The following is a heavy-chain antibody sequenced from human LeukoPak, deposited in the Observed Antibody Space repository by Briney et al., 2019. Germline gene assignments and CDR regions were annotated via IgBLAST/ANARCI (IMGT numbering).Heavy chain of an antibody. D-gene: IGHD2-2*01. CDR1: GFTFSNYW. V-gene: IGHV3-74*01. CDR3: AKDRDPMPSRGMDV. J-gene: IGHJ6*02. CDR2: IKSDGSDP. Sequence: GGSLRLSCAASGFTFSNYWMHWVRQGLGKGLVWVSRIKSDGSDPSYADSVKGRFTISRDNAKSTLYLQMNSLRAEDTAVYYCAKDRDPMPSRGMDVWGQGTTVAVSS.